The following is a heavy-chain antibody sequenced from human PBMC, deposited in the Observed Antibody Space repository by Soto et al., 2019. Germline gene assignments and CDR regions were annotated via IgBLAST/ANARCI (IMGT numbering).Heavy chain of an antibody. CDR3: ARVYDYFHYQIDY. V-gene: IGHV1-69*01. CDR1: GGTFSSYG. CDR2: SIPIFGTP. J-gene: IGHJ4*02. D-gene: IGHD3-16*01. Sequence: QVLLVQSGAEVKKPGSSVKVSCRAPGGTFSSYGISWVRQAPEQGLEWMGGSIPIFGTPNYAQKFQGRVTITSDDSTSTAYMELSSLRSDDTAVYYCARVYDYFHYQIDYWGQGTLVTVSS.